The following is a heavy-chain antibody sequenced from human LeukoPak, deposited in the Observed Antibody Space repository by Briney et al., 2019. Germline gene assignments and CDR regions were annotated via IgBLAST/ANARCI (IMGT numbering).Heavy chain of an antibody. J-gene: IGHJ4*02. CDR2: IYPGDSDT. V-gene: IGHV5-51*01. CDR3: ASGYSSSWYVGYFDY. CDR1: GYSFTSYW. D-gene: IGHD6-13*01. Sequence: GESLKISCKGSGYSFTSYWIGWVRQMPGKGVEWMGIIYPGDSDTRYSPSFQGQVTISADKSISTAYLQWSSLKASDTAMYYCASGYSSSWYVGYFDYWGQGTLVTVSS.